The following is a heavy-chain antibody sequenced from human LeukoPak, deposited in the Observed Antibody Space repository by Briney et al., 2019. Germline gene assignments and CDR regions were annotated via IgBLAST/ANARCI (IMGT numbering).Heavy chain of an antibody. D-gene: IGHD6-19*01. CDR2: FDPEDGET. Sequence: GASVKVSCKVPGYTLTELSMHWVRQAPGKGLEWMGGFDPEDGETIYAQKFQGRVTMTEDTSTDTAYMELSSLRSEDTAVYYCATVRAVAGPGVYYFDYWGQGTLVTVSP. V-gene: IGHV1-24*01. CDR1: GYTLTELS. CDR3: ATVRAVAGPGVYYFDY. J-gene: IGHJ4*02.